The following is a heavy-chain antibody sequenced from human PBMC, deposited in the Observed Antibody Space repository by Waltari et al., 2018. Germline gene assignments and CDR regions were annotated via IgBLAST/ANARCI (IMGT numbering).Heavy chain of an antibody. CDR1: GGSISSYY. CDR3: ARDGGSMVRGKEYYYYMDV. J-gene: IGHJ6*03. CDR2: IYTSGST. D-gene: IGHD3-10*01. Sequence: QVQLQESGPGLVKPSETLSLTCTVSGGSISSYYWSWIRQPAGKGLEWIGRIYTSGSTTYTPSRESRVTMAVDTSKNQSSLKLSSVTAADTAVYYCARDGGSMVRGKEYYYYMDVWGKGTTVTISS. V-gene: IGHV4-4*07.